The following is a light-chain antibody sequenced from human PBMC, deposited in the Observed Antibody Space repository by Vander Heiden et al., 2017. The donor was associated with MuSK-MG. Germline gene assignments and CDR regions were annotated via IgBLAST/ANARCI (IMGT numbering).Light chain of an antibody. J-gene: IGLJ2*01. CDR2: QDT. V-gene: IGLV3-1*01. CDR1: KVGNKY. Sequence: SFELTQPPSVSVSPGMTASITCSGDKVGNKYASWYQLKPGQSPVLVIYQDTRRPSGIPERFSGSSAGNTATLTISGTQAMDEDDYYCQAWDSSTHVVFGGGTKLTVL. CDR3: QAWDSSTHVV.